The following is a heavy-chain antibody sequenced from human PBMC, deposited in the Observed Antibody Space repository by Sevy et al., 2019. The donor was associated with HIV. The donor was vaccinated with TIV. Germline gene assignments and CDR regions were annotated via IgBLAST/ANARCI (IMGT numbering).Heavy chain of an antibody. V-gene: IGHV4-59*01. D-gene: IGHD6-13*01. Sequence: SETLSLTCTVSGGSIRTFYWSWIRQPPGKGLEWIGYIYYSGSTNYNPSLKSRVTISVDTSKNQFSLKLSSVTAVDTAVYSCARVPRTRSTAAAALYYFDYWGQGTLVTVSS. CDR1: GGSIRTFY. CDR3: ARVPRTRSTAAAALYYFDY. CDR2: IYYSGST. J-gene: IGHJ4*02.